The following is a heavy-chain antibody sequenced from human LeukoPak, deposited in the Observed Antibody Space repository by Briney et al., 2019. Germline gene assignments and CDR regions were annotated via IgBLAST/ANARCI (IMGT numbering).Heavy chain of an antibody. CDR2: ICHSGISGNT. CDR3: AREVGPVTSHRIDS. V-gene: IGHV4-59*04. D-gene: IGHD1-26*01. Sequence: NLPETLSLTCTVSGASISSACWSWSRQPPGKGLEWIGSICHSGISGNTYYNPSLKSRVTISLDTPKNQFSLKLSSVTAADTAVYSCAREVGPVTSHRIDSWGQGSLVTVSS. J-gene: IGHJ4*02. CDR1: GASISSAC.